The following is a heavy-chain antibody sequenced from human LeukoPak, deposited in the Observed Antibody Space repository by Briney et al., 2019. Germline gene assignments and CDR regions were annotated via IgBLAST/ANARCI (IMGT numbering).Heavy chain of an antibody. V-gene: IGHV3-48*01. CDR1: GFTFSSYS. D-gene: IGHD1-1*01. CDR3: ARVGVLIDY. CDR2: ISSSSSTI. J-gene: IGHJ4*02. Sequence: PGGSLRLSCAASGFTFSSYSMNWVRQAPGKGLEWVSYISSSSSTIYYADSVKGRFTISRDNAKNSLYLQMNSLRAEDTAVYYCARVGVLIDYWGQGTLVTVSS.